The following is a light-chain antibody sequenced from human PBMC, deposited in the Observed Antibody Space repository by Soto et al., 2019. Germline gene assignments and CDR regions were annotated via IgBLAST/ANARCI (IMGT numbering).Light chain of an antibody. CDR2: SDN. Sequence: QSVLTQPPSASGTPGRRVTISCSGSRSNIGSNTVNWYQQLPGTAPKLLIYSDNQRPSGVPDRFSGSKSGSSASLAISGLQSEDEADYYCAAWADSLYGPVFGGGTKLTVL. CDR1: RSNIGSNT. V-gene: IGLV1-44*01. J-gene: IGLJ3*02. CDR3: AAWADSLYGPV.